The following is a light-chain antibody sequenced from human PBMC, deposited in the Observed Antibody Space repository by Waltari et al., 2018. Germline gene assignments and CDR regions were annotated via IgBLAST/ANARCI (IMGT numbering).Light chain of an antibody. V-gene: IGLV2-23*02. J-gene: IGLJ3*02. CDR1: SNDVGYFDL. CDR3: SSYAGDNRLM. CDR2: QVT. Sequence: QSALTQPASVSGSPGQSITISCTGTSNDVGYFDLVSWYQQHPGKAPKLLIYQVTKRPSEISYRFAGSKSGSTASLTISGLQSEDEADYYCSSYAGDNRLMFGGGTKVTVL.